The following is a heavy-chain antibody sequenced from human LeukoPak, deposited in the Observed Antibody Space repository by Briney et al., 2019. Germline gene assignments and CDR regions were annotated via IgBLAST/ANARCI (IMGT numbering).Heavy chain of an antibody. D-gene: IGHD2-15*01. CDR3: ARVPYNCTGDRCYSRWFDP. CDR2: IFTSGST. Sequence: SETLSLTCTVSGGSISSGRYYWNWIRQPAGKGLEWIGHIFTSGSTNYNPSLKSRVTISVDTSKNQFSLKLSSVTAADTAVYYCARVPYNCTGDRCYSRWFDPWGQGTLVIVSS. V-gene: IGHV4-61*09. CDR1: GGSISSGRYY. J-gene: IGHJ5*02.